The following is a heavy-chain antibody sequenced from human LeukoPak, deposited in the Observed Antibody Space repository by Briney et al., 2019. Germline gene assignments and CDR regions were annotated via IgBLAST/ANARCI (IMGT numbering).Heavy chain of an antibody. CDR2: ISGSGGST. D-gene: IGHD2-2*01. Sequence: GRSLRLSCAASGFTFDEYAMSWVRQAPGKGLEWVSAISGSGGSTYYADSVKGRFTISRDNSKNTLYLQMNSLRAEDTAVYYCAKSKAVVTHYGMDVWGQGTTVTVSS. J-gene: IGHJ6*02. V-gene: IGHV3-23*01. CDR3: AKSKAVVTHYGMDV. CDR1: GFTFDEYA.